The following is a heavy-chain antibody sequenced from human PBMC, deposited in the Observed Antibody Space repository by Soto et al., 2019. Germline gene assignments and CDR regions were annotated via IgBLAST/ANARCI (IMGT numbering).Heavy chain of an antibody. Sequence: ASVKVSCKASGYTFTSYGISWVRQAPGQGLEWMGWISAYNGNTNYAQKLQGKVTMTTDTSTSTTYKEKRSLRSDDTAVYYCARDSFYCSSTSCAPHFDYWG. D-gene: IGHD2-2*01. V-gene: IGHV1-18*01. J-gene: IGHJ4*01. CDR1: GYTFTSYG. CDR3: ARDSFYCSSTSCAPHFDY. CDR2: ISAYNGNT.